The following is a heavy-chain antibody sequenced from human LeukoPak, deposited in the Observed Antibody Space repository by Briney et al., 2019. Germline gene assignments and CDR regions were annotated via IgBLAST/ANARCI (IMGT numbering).Heavy chain of an antibody. D-gene: IGHD3-22*01. CDR1: GYTFTGYY. CDR3: AKGTYYYDSSGYKGFDY. CDR2: INPNSGGT. V-gene: IGHV1-2*02. J-gene: IGHJ4*02. Sequence: GASVKVSCTASGYTFTGYYMHWVRQAPGQGLEWMGWINPNSGGTNYAQKFQGRVTMTRDTSISTAYMELSRLRSDDTAVYYCAKGTYYYDSSGYKGFDYWGQGTLVTVSS.